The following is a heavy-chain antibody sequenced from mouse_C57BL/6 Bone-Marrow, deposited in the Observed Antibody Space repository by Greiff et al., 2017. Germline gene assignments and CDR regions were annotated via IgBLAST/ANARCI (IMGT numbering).Heavy chain of an antibody. V-gene: IGHV1-53*01. D-gene: IGHD2-5*01. Sequence: QVQLKQPGTELVKPGASVKLSCKASGYTFTSYWMHWVKQRPGQGLEWIGNINPSNGGTNYNEKFKSKATLTVDKSSSTAYMQLSSLTSEDSAVYYCARKGSNYAYFDYWGQGTTLTVSS. CDR1: GYTFTSYW. CDR2: INPSNGGT. CDR3: ARKGSNYAYFDY. J-gene: IGHJ2*01.